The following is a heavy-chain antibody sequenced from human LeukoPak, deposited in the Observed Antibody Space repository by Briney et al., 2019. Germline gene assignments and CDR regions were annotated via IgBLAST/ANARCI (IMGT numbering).Heavy chain of an antibody. CDR3: ARRVLRRGYSGYEGLDY. CDR2: IIPIFGTA. CDR1: GGTFSSYA. V-gene: IGHV1-69*13. Sequence: ASVKVSCKASGGTFSSYAISWVRQAPGQGLEWMGGIIPIFGTANYAQKFQGRVTITADESTSTAYMELSSLRSEDTAVYYCARRVLRRGYSGYEGLDYWGQGTLVTVSS. D-gene: IGHD5-12*01. J-gene: IGHJ4*02.